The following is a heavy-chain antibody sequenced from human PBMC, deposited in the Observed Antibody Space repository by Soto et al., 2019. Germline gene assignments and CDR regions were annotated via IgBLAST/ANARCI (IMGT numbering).Heavy chain of an antibody. CDR2: VYYTVTT. CDR1: GGSISSYF. V-gene: IGHV4-59*01. CDR3: ARDLAAVPRAFDY. Sequence: SETLSLTCTVSGGSISSYFYIWVRQPPGKGLEWIGSVYYTVTTDYNPSLKSRVTISVDTSKTQFPLNLRSVTAADTAVYYCARDLAAVPRAFDYWGRGTLVTVST. J-gene: IGHJ4*02. D-gene: IGHD6-13*01.